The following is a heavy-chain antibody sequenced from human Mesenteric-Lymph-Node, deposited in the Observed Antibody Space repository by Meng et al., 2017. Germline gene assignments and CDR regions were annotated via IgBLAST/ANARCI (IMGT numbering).Heavy chain of an antibody. CDR2: VSTDGSST. D-gene: IGHD1-26*01. Sequence: GESLKISCEASGFTFSNYWMHWVRQVPGKGLVWVSRVSTDGSSTSYADSVDGRFTTSRDNAKNTVYLQMNSLRVEDTAVYFCTRGRSGSYGYFDCWGQGTLVTVSS. CDR1: GFTFSNYW. CDR3: TRGRSGSYGYFDC. V-gene: IGHV3-74*01. J-gene: IGHJ4*02.